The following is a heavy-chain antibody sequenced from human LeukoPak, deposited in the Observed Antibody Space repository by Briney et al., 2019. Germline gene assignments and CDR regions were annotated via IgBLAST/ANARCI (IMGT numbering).Heavy chain of an antibody. V-gene: IGHV4-59*08. CDR2: IYYSGST. CDR3: ARLYPKYYFDY. CDR1: GGPISSYY. D-gene: IGHD2-8*01. Sequence: SETVSLTCTVSGGPISSYYWSWIRQPPGKGLEWIGYIYYSGSTNYNPSLKSRVTISLDTSKNQFSLKLSSVTAADTAVYYCARLYPKYYFDYWGQGTLVTVSS. J-gene: IGHJ4*02.